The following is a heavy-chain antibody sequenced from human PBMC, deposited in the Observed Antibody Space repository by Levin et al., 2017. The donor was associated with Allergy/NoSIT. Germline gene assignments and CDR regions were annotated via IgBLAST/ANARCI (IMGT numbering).Heavy chain of an antibody. CDR2: ITGSGTTI. CDR1: GFTFSDYY. Sequence: GESLKISCVASGFTFSDYYMSWFRQVPGKGLEWVSYITGSGTTISYADSVKGRFSVSRDNAKNSLYLQLSSLRAEDTAVYYCARDTVVASGGLGSYYYYGMDVWGQGTTVTVSS. V-gene: IGHV3-11*01. J-gene: IGHJ6*02. CDR3: ARDTVVASGGLGSYYYYGMDV. D-gene: IGHD4-23*01.